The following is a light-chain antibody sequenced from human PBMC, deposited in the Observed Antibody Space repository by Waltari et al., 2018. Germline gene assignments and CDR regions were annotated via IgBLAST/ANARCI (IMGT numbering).Light chain of an antibody. CDR3: QQYSDWPPT. CDR1: QSVSRY. CDR2: EAT. J-gene: IGKJ2*01. Sequence: EFVLTQSPATLSSSPGARATLSCRASQSVSRYLAWYQQKPGQAPRLLICEATKRATGIPARFSGSGSGTDFTLTISNLDPADFASYYCQQYSDWPPTFGQGTKLEIK. V-gene: IGKV3-11*01.